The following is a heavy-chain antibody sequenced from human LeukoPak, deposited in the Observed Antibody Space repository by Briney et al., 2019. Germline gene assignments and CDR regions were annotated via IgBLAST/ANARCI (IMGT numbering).Heavy chain of an antibody. Sequence: SETLSLTCTVSGGSISSSSHYWGCIRQPPGKGLEWIGSIYYSGDTYYNPSLKSRVTTSVDTSKRQFSLRLSSVTAADTAVYYCARATRLDSWGQGTLVTVSS. J-gene: IGHJ4*02. CDR2: IYYSGDT. V-gene: IGHV4-39*01. CDR3: ARATRLDS. CDR1: GGSISSSSHY.